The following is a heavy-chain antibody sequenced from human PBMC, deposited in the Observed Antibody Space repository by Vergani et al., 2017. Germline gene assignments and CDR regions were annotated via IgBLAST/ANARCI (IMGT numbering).Heavy chain of an antibody. CDR2: IYTSGST. J-gene: IGHJ5*02. Sequence: QVQLQESGPGLVKPSQTLSLTCTVSGGSISSGSYYWSWIRQPAGKGLEWIGRIYTSGSTNYNPSLKSRVTMSVDTSKNQFSLKLGSVTAADTAVYYCARGEGSWSNNWFDPWGQGTLVTVSS. D-gene: IGHD3-10*01. CDR3: ARGEGSWSNNWFDP. CDR1: GGSISSGSYY. V-gene: IGHV4-61*02.